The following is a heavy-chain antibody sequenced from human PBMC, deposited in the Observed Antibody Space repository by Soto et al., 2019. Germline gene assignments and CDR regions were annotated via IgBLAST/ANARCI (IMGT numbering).Heavy chain of an antibody. CDR1: GGSSSGCY. D-gene: IGHD1-26*01. CDR2: ISSGST. V-gene: IGHV4-34*01. J-gene: IGHJ4*02. Sequence: SETLSLTCAVYGGSSSGCYWTWIRQSPGKGLEWIGEISSGSTNYNPSLKSRVTISADTSKNQFSLKLRSVTAADTAVYYCARGPCSRGVGATNPSHWGQGTLVTVSS. CDR3: ARGPCSRGVGATNPSH.